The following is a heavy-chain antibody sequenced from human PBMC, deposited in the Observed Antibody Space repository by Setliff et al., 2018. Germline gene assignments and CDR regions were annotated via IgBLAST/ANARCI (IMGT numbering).Heavy chain of an antibody. CDR3: ARGKIFYVGDSHYFDI. J-gene: IGHJ4*02. D-gene: IGHD4-17*01. Sequence: SETLSLTCTVSGASISSGTYYWAWIRQPPGKGLEWIGRIHYSGTTYSNASLASRLTISVDTAKNQFSLQLTSVTATDTAVYYCARGKIFYVGDSHYFDIWGQGALVTVSS. CDR1: GASISSGTYY. V-gene: IGHV4-39*01. CDR2: IHYSGTT.